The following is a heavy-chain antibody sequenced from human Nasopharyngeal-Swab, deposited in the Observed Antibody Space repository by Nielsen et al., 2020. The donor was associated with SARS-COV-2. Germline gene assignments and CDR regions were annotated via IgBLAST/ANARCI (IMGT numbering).Heavy chain of an antibody. Sequence: SETLSLTCTVSGGSLSSYYWGWIRQPPGKGLEWIGSIYYSGSTYYNPSLKSRVTISVDTSKNQFSLKLSSVTAADTAVYYCARIAVAGQYYFDYWGQGTLVTVSS. CDR1: GGSLSSYY. D-gene: IGHD6-19*01. CDR2: IYYSGST. CDR3: ARIAVAGQYYFDY. V-gene: IGHV4-39*07. J-gene: IGHJ4*02.